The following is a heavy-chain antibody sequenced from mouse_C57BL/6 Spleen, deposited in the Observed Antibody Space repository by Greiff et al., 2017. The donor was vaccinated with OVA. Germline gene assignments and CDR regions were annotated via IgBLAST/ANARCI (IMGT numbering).Heavy chain of an antibody. CDR1: GYTFTDYY. CDR3: ARGYYSNYGY. CDR2: INPNNGGT. V-gene: IGHV1-26*01. Sequence: EVQLQQSGPELVKPGASVKISCKASGYTFTDYYMNWVKQSHGKSLEWIGDINPNNGGTSYNQKFKGKATLTVDNSSSTAYMELRSLTSEDSAVYYCARGYYSNYGYWGQGTTLTVSS. D-gene: IGHD2-5*01. J-gene: IGHJ2*01.